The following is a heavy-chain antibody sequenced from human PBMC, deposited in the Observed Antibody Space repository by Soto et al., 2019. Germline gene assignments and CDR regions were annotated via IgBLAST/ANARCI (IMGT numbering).Heavy chain of an antibody. J-gene: IGHJ6*02. Sequence: VKVSCKASGGTFSSYAISWVRQAPGQGLEWMGGIIPIFGTANYAQKFQGRVTITADESTSTAYMELSSLRSEDTAVYYCARDQRYYYGSGLNYYYGMDVWGQGTTVTVSS. D-gene: IGHD3-10*01. CDR2: IIPIFGTA. CDR3: ARDQRYYYGSGLNYYYGMDV. V-gene: IGHV1-69*01. CDR1: GGTFSSYA.